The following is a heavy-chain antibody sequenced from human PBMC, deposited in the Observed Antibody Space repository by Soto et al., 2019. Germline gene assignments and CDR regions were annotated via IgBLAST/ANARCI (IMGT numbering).Heavy chain of an antibody. CDR1: GGSISSYY. V-gene: IGHV4-59*01. J-gene: IGHJ6*02. D-gene: IGHD3-3*01. CDR2: IYYSGST. CDR3: ARDLGYYDFWSGYYRDYYYYGMDV. Sequence: PSETLSLTCTVSGGSISSYYWSWIRQPPGKGLEWIGYIYYSGSTNYNPSLKSRVTISVDKSKNQFSLKLSSVNAADTAVYYCARDLGYYDFWSGYYRDYYYYGMDVWGQGNTVTVS.